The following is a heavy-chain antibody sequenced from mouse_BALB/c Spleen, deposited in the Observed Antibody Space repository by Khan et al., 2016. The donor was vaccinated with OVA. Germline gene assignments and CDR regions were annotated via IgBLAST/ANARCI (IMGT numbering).Heavy chain of an antibody. V-gene: IGHV1-7*01. CDR1: GYTFINYW. CDR2: INPSTGYT. Sequence: QVRLQQSGAELAKPGASVKMSCKASGYTFINYWILWIKQRPGQGLEWIGYINPSTGYTTYNQNFKDKVTLTADISSSTAYMQLSSLTYEDSAVYYCARRGLRWDFDYWGQGTTLTVSA. CDR3: ARRGLRWDFDY. D-gene: IGHD1-1*01. J-gene: IGHJ2*01.